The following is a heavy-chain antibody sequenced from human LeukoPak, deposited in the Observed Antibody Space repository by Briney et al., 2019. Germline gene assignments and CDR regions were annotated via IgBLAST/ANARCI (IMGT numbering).Heavy chain of an antibody. CDR3: ARPLAAYGDPLD. CDR1: GYSFTSYW. CDR2: IYPGDFDT. V-gene: IGHV5-51*01. D-gene: IGHD4-17*01. J-gene: IGHJ4*02. Sequence: GESLKISWKGSGYSFTSYWIGWLRQMPGKGLEWMGIIYPGDFDTRYSPSFQGQVTISADKSIGTAYLQWSSLKASDTAMYYCARPLAAYGDPLDWGQGTLVTVSS.